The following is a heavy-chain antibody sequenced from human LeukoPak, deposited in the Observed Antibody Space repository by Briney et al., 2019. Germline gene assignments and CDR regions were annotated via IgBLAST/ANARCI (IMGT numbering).Heavy chain of an antibody. V-gene: IGHV1-69*05. J-gene: IGHJ4*02. CDR1: VGTFITYA. CDR2: IIPIFGTA. Sequence: SVNLSCKPSVGTFITYAISWVRRAPGPRLKSMGGIIPIFGTANYAQKFQGRVTITTDESTSTAYMELSSLRSEDTAVYYCARSSPFHYYGSGSEGSSFDYWGQGTLVTVSS. D-gene: IGHD3-10*01. CDR3: ARSSPFHYYGSGSEGSSFDY.